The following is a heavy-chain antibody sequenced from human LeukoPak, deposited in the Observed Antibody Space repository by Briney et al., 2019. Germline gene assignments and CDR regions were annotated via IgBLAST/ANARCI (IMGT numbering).Heavy chain of an antibody. CDR1: GFTFKNYG. D-gene: IGHD6-25*01. V-gene: IGHV3-30*02. Sequence: PGGFLRLSCAASGFTFKNYGMHWVRQAPGKGLEWVAFIQSDGTNKYYADSVKGRFTISRDSSKNTLYLQMNSLRAEDTALYYCAREGDSSGSLDYWGQGTLVTVSS. CDR3: AREGDSSGSLDY. J-gene: IGHJ4*02. CDR2: IQSDGTNK.